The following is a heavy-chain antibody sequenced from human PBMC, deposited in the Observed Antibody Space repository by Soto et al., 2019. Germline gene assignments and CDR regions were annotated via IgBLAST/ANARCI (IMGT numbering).Heavy chain of an antibody. CDR3: ARDMLGFGGGSGSYDQPSFYYYYGMDV. V-gene: IGHV4-4*02. CDR2: IYHSGST. Sequence: PSETLSLTCAVSGGSISSSNWWSWVRQPPGKGLEWIGEIYHSGSTNYNPSLKSRVTISVDKSKNQFSLKLSSVTAADTAVYYCARDMLGFGGGSGSYDQPSFYYYYGMDVWGQGTTVTVSS. D-gene: IGHD3-10*01. J-gene: IGHJ6*02. CDR1: GGSISSSNW.